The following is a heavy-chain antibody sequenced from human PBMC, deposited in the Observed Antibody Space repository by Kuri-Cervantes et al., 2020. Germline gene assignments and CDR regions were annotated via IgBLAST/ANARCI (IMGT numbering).Heavy chain of an antibody. Sequence: GGSLRLPCAASGFTFSSYWMHWVRQAPGKGLVWVSRINSDGSSTSYADSVKGRFTISRDNAKNTLYLQMNSLRAEDTAVYYCARGRYCSSTSCWDWFDPWGQGTLVTVSS. V-gene: IGHV3-74*01. CDR1: GFTFSSYW. D-gene: IGHD2-2*01. J-gene: IGHJ5*02. CDR2: INSDGSST. CDR3: ARGRYCSSTSCWDWFDP.